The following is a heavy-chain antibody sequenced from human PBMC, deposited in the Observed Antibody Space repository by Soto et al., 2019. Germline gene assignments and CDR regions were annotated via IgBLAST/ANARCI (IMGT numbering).Heavy chain of an antibody. Sequence: VASVKVSCKASGYTFTGYYMHWVRQAPGQGLEWMGWINPNSGGTNYAQKFQGRVTMTRDTSISTAYMELSRLRSDDTAVYYCASGDSSSYGGYYYHGMDVWGQGTTVTVSS. V-gene: IGHV1-2*02. CDR3: ASGDSSSYGGYYYHGMDV. J-gene: IGHJ6*02. CDR2: INPNSGGT. CDR1: GYTFTGYY. D-gene: IGHD6-6*01.